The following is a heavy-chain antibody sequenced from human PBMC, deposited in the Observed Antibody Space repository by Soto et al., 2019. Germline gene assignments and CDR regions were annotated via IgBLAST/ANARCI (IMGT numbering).Heavy chain of an antibody. J-gene: IGHJ4*02. D-gene: IGHD6-19*01. V-gene: IGHV3-21*01. Sequence: PVGSLRLSCAASEFTFSSYSLHWVRQAPGKGLEWVSSISGSSSYIYYADSVRGRFTISRDNAKNSLYLQMEGLRGEDTAVYYCAMGLRGSNGCIYFDYWGQGTLVNVSS. CDR1: EFTFSSYS. CDR3: AMGLRGSNGCIYFDY. CDR2: ISGSSSYI.